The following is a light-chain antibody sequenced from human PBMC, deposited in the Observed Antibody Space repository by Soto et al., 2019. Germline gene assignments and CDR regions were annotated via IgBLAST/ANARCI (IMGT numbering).Light chain of an antibody. V-gene: IGKV1-39*01. J-gene: IGKJ1*01. Sequence: DIQMTQSPSSLSASVGDRVTITCRASQSISSYLNWYQQKPGKAPKLLIYAASSLQTGVPSRFSGSGSGTDFTLTISSLQPDDFATYYCQQYNSYPWTFGQGTKVYI. CDR2: AAS. CDR3: QQYNSYPWT. CDR1: QSISSY.